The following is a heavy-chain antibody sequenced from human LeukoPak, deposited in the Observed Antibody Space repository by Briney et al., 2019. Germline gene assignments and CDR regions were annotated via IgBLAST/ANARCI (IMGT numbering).Heavy chain of an antibody. J-gene: IGHJ6*03. CDR2: ICTSGST. Sequence: PSETLSLTCTVSGGSISSYYWSWIRQPAGKGLEWIGRICTSGSTNYNPSLKSRVTMSVDTSKNQFSLKLSSVTAADTAVYYCARGSGYYDILTGYYTPFDYYYYMDVWGKGTTVTISS. D-gene: IGHD3-9*01. V-gene: IGHV4-4*07. CDR1: GGSISSYY. CDR3: ARGSGYYDILTGYYTPFDYYYYMDV.